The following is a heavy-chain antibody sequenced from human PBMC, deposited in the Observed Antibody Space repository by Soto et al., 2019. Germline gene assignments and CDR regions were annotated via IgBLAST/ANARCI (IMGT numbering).Heavy chain of an antibody. CDR1: GGSFSGYY. CDR2: INHSGST. CDR3: ARAGGEVVVAATTPFDY. D-gene: IGHD2-15*01. V-gene: IGHV4-34*01. J-gene: IGHJ4*02. Sequence: QVQLQQWGAGLLKPSETLSLTCAVYGGSFSGYYWSWIRQPPGKGLEWIGEINHSGSTNYNPSLKSRVTRSVDTSKNQCSLELSSVTAADTAVYYCARAGGEVVVAATTPFDYWGQGTLVTVSS.